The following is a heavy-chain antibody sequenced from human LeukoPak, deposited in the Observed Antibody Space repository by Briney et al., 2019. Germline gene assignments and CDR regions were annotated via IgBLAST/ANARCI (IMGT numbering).Heavy chain of an antibody. CDR3: ARRYSRAFDY. J-gene: IGHJ4*02. Sequence: PSETLSLTCTVSGGSISSSSYYWGWIRQPPGEGLEWIGSIYYSGSTSYNPFLKSRVTIFVDTSKNQFSLKLSSVTAADTAVYYCARRYSRAFDYWGQGTLVTVSS. CDR1: GGSISSSSYY. D-gene: IGHD6-13*01. CDR2: IYYSGST. V-gene: IGHV4-39*01.